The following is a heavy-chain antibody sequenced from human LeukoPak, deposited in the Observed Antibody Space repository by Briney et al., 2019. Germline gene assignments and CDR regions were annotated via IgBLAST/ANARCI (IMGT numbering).Heavy chain of an antibody. CDR1: GFTLSSYA. CDR2: ISDTGNT. CDR3: ARGQSFDWLTHEY. D-gene: IGHD3-9*01. Sequence: PGGSLRLSCAASGFTLSSYAMSWVRQAPGKGLEWVSAISDTGNTYHADSVKGRFTISRDNAKNSLYLQMNSLRAEDTAVYYCARGQSFDWLTHEYWGQGTLVTVSS. J-gene: IGHJ4*02. V-gene: IGHV3-23*01.